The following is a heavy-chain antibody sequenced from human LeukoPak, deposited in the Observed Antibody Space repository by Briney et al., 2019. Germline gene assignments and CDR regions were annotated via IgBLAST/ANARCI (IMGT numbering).Heavy chain of an antibody. CDR2: INPNSGDT. CDR1: GYTFTGYY. D-gene: IGHD6-13*01. J-gene: IGHJ4*02. Sequence: ASVKVSCKASGYTFTGYYMHWVRQAPGQGLEWMGWINPNSGDTNYAQKFQGRVTMTRDTSISTAYMELSRLRSDDTAVYYCARPRYSSSWYYFDYWGQGTLVTVSS. CDR3: ARPRYSSSWYYFDY. V-gene: IGHV1-2*02.